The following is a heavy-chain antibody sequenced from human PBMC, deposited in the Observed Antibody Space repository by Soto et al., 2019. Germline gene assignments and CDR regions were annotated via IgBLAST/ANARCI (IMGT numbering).Heavy chain of an antibody. Sequence: LRLSFAASGXSFSNYAMSWVRQAPPQGLEWVASITTRGGRTYYVDSVKGRFTISRDNFANALYLEMNSLTAEDTAIYYCAKESYYDPSRRYSDLYFDSWGQGTLVTVSS. CDR2: ITTRGGRT. D-gene: IGHD3-22*01. CDR3: AKESYYDPSRRYSDLYFDS. V-gene: IGHV3-23*01. J-gene: IGHJ4*02. CDR1: GXSFSNYA.